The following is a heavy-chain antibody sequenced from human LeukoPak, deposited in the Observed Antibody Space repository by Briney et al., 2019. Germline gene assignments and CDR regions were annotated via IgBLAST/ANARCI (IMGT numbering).Heavy chain of an antibody. V-gene: IGHV4-34*01. Sequence: SETLSLTRAVYGGSFSGYYWSWIRQPPGKGLEWIGEINHSGSTNYIPSLKSRVTISVDTSKNQFSLKLSSVTAADTAVYYCARGPVVSSITMVRGVIITKAPHYFDYWGQGTLVTVSS. D-gene: IGHD3-10*01. J-gene: IGHJ4*02. CDR3: ARGPVVSSITMVRGVIITKAPHYFDY. CDR1: GGSFSGYY. CDR2: INHSGST.